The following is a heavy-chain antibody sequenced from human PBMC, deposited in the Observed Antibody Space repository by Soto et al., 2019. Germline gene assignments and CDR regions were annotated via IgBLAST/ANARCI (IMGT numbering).Heavy chain of an antibody. Sequence: PGESLKISCKGSGYSFTSYWIGWVRQMPGKGLEWMGIIYPGDSDTRCSPSFQGQVTISADKSISTAYLQWSSLKASDTAMYYCARLGDYYDFWSGYSNYYGMDVWGKGTTVTVSS. J-gene: IGHJ6*04. V-gene: IGHV5-51*01. CDR2: IYPGDSDT. D-gene: IGHD3-3*01. CDR3: ARLGDYYDFWSGYSNYYGMDV. CDR1: GYSFTSYW.